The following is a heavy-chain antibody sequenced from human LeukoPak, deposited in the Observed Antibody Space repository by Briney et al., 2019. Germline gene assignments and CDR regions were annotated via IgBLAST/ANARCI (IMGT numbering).Heavy chain of an antibody. CDR1: GFTFSSYA. CDR2: ISGSGGST. V-gene: IGHV3-23*01. CDR3: AKVGTSSWYVDSRYFDY. D-gene: IGHD6-13*01. Sequence: PGGSLRLSCAASGFTFSSYAMSWVRQAPGKELEWVSAISGSGGSTYYADSVKGRFTISRDNSKNTLYLQMNSLRAEDTAVYYCAKVGTSSWYVDSRYFDYWGQGTLVTVSS. J-gene: IGHJ4*02.